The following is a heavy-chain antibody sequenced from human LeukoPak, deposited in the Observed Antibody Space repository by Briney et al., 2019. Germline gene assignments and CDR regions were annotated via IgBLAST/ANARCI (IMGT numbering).Heavy chain of an antibody. V-gene: IGHV1-69*06. D-gene: IGHD6-19*01. CDR1: GGTFSSYA. CDR3: ARSIAVAGDAYFDY. CDR2: IIPIFGTA. Sequence: SVKVSCKASGGTFSSYAICWVRQAPGQGLEWMGGIIPIFGTANYAQKFQGRVTITADKSTSTAYMELSSLKSEDTAVYYCARSIAVAGDAYFDYWGQGTLVTVSS. J-gene: IGHJ4*02.